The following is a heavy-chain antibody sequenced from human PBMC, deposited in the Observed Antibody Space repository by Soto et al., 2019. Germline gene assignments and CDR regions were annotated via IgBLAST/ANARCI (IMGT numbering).Heavy chain of an antibody. D-gene: IGHD2-8*01. CDR2: ISSSSSDI. CDR1: GFTFTNYN. J-gene: IGHJ4*02. CDR3: ARANGRGSSTSYYFDY. V-gene: IGHV3-21*01. Sequence: EVQLVESGGGLVKPGGSLRLSCAASGFTFTNYNMNWVRQAPGKGLEWVSFISSSSSDIYYADSVKGRFTISIDNAKNSLYLQMNSLRAEDTAIYYCARANGRGSSTSYYFDYWGQGTLVTVSS.